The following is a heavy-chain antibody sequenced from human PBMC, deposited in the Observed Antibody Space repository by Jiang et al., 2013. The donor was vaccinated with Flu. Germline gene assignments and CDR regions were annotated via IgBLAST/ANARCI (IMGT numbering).Heavy chain of an antibody. V-gene: IGHV4-39*07. Sequence: GPGLVKPSETLSLTCTVSGGSITISSYYWGWIRQPPGKGLEWIGSIYYSGSTYNNPSLKSRVTISVDTSKNQFSLKLSSVTAADTAVYYCARGPPIAVAVDYWGQGTLVTVSS. CDR2: IYYSGST. D-gene: IGHD6-19*01. CDR3: ARGPPIAVAVDY. CDR1: GGSITISSYY. J-gene: IGHJ4*02.